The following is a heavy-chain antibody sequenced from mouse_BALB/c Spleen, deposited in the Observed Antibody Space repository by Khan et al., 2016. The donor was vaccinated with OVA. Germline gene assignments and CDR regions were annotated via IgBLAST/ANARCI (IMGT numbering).Heavy chain of an antibody. D-gene: IGHD4-1*01. J-gene: IGHJ3*01. Sequence: EVQLQESGAELVKPGASVKLSCTASGFNIKDTYMHWVKQRPEQGLEWIGRIDPANGNTKYDPKFQDKATITADTSSNTAYLQLSSLTSEDTAVYYCARYYWDVFAYWGQGTLVTVSA. CDR1: GFNIKDTY. V-gene: IGHV14-3*02. CDR3: ARYYWDVFAY. CDR2: IDPANGNT.